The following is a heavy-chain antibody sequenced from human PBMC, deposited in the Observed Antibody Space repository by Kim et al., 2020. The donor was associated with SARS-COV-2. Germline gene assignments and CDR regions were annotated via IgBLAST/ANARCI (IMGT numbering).Heavy chain of an antibody. Sequence: GGSLRLSCAASGFTFSSYSMNWVRQAPGKGLEWVSSISSSSSYIYYADSVKGRFTISRDNAKNSLYLQMNSLRAEDTAVYYCARDPRSIMITFGGVAFPDYWGQGTLVTVSS. J-gene: IGHJ4*02. V-gene: IGHV3-21*01. CDR2: ISSSSSYI. D-gene: IGHD3-16*01. CDR3: ARDPRSIMITFGGVAFPDY. CDR1: GFTFSSYS.